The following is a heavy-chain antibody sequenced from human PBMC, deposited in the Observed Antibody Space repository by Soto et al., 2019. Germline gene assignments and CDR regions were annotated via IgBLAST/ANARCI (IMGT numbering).Heavy chain of an antibody. V-gene: IGHV3-33*01. CDR2: IWYDGSNK. CDR1: GFTFSSYG. CDR3: ARDHRYNGGMDV. Sequence: GGSLRLSCAASGFTFSSYGMHWVRQAPGKGLEWVAVIWYDGSNKYYADSVKGRFTISRDNSKNTLYLQMNSLRAEDTAVYYCARDHRYNGGMDVWGQGTTVTVSS. D-gene: IGHD5-12*01. J-gene: IGHJ6*02.